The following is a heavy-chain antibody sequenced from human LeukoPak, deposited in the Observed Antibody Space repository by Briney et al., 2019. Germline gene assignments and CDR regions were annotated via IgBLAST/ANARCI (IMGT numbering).Heavy chain of an antibody. CDR3: AKGFYCSSSTCLDY. D-gene: IGHD2-2*01. Sequence: PGGSLRLSCAASGFTFSSYGMSWVRQAPGKGLEWVSAISGSDVSTYYADSMKGRFTISRDNSKNTLYLQMNSLRAEDTAVYYCAKGFYCSSSTCLDYWGQGTLVTVSS. V-gene: IGHV3-23*01. CDR1: GFTFSSYG. CDR2: ISGSDVST. J-gene: IGHJ4*02.